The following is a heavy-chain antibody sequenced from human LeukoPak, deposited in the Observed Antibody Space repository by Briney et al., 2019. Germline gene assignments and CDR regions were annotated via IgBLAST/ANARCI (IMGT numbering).Heavy chain of an antibody. V-gene: IGHV4-4*07. J-gene: IGHJ5*02. CDR2: IYTSGTT. Sequence: SETLSLTCSVSGGSIRSFYCHWMRQPAGGGVEGSGRIYTSGTTTYNPSLKSRVTMSVATSKNQFPLKLSSVTAADTAVYYCAGDSGTTGEVKFDPWGQGTLVTVSS. D-gene: IGHD3-10*01. CDR1: GGSIRSFY. CDR3: AGDSGTTGEVKFDP.